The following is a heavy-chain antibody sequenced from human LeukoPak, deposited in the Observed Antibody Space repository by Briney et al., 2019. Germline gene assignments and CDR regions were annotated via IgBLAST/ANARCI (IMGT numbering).Heavy chain of an antibody. D-gene: IGHD6-19*01. J-gene: IGHJ4*02. CDR3: AAQAGIAVAGLFDY. V-gene: IGHV3-23*01. CDR1: GFTFSSLA. CDR2: IRSNGDTT. Sequence: PGGSLRLSCTASGFTFSSLAMTWVRQAPGKGLEWVSTIRSNGDTTYNADSVKGRFTISRDNSKNTLYLQMNSLRAEDTAVYYCAAQAGIAVAGLFDYWGQGTLVTVSS.